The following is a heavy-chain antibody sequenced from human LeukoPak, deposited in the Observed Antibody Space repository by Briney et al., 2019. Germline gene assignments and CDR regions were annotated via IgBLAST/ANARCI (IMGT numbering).Heavy chain of an antibody. Sequence: ASVKVSCKASGYTFTDYYMHWVRQAPGQGLEWMGWISTYNVHTNYTQKFQGRLTSTTDPSTSTAYMELRNLRSDDTAVYYCARDTFTNGYYGAYYYYMDVWGQGTTVTVSS. V-gene: IGHV1-18*04. CDR1: GYTFTDYY. CDR3: ARDTFTNGYYGAYYYYMDV. J-gene: IGHJ6*03. D-gene: IGHD2-8*01. CDR2: ISTYNVHT.